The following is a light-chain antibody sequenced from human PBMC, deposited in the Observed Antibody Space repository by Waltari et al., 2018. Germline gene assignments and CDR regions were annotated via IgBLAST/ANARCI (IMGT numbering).Light chain of an antibody. Sequence: QSALTQPASVSGSPGQAISISCTGTSSDIGRYNYVSWYQQHPGKAPKLVISEVSNRPSGVSNRFSGSKSGNTASLTISGLQAEDGAHYYCSSYTNSGNVVFGGGTKLTVL. V-gene: IGLV2-14*01. J-gene: IGLJ2*01. CDR1: SSDIGRYNY. CDR2: EVS. CDR3: SSYTNSGNVV.